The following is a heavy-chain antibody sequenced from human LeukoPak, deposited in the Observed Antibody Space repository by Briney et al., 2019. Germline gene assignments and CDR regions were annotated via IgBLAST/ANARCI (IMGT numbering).Heavy chain of an antibody. J-gene: IGHJ4*02. CDR2: IYYSGST. Sequence: PSETLSLTCTVSGGSISSHCWSWIRQPPGKGLEWIGYIYYSGSTNYNPSLKSRVTISVDTSKNQFSLKLSSVTAADTAVYYCARGITIFGVVTGFDYWGQGTLVTVSS. CDR3: ARGITIFGVVTGFDY. D-gene: IGHD3-3*01. CDR1: GGSISSHC. V-gene: IGHV4-59*11.